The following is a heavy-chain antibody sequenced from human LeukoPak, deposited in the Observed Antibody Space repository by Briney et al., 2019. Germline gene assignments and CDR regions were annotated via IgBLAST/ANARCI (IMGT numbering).Heavy chain of an antibody. CDR2: MNPNSGNT. V-gene: IGHV1-8*02. Sequence: ASVKVSCKASGGTFSSYAISWVRQATGQGLEWMGWMNPNSGNTGYAQKFQGRVTMTRNTSISTAYMELSSLRSEDTAVYYCARVGATTGFYYYYYMDVWGKGTTVTISS. J-gene: IGHJ6*03. CDR3: ARVGATTGFYYYYYMDV. CDR1: GGTFSSYA. D-gene: IGHD1-26*01.